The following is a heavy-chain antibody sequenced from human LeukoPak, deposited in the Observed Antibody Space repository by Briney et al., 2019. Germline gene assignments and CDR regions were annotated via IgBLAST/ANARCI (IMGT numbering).Heavy chain of an antibody. J-gene: IGHJ2*01. Sequence: PSQTLSLTCTVSGGSISSGSYYWSWIRQPAGKGLEWIGRIYTSGSTNYNPSLKSRVTISVDTSKNQFSLKLSSVTAADTAVYYCARHETHNTYGYWYFDLWGRGTVVTVSS. CDR2: IYTSGST. D-gene: IGHD5-18*01. CDR3: ARHETHNTYGYWYFDL. V-gene: IGHV4-61*02. CDR1: GGSISSGSYY.